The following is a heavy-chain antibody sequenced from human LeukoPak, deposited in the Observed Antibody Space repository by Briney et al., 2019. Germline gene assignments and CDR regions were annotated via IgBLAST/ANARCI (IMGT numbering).Heavy chain of an antibody. CDR1: GFTFSSYA. D-gene: IGHD5-12*01. Sequence: AGGSLRLSCAASGFTFSSYAMHWVRQAPGKGLEYVSAISSNGGSTYYANSVKGRFTISRDNSKNTLYLQMGSLRAEDMAVYYCARALARGYSGYPDYWGQGTLVTVSS. J-gene: IGHJ4*02. V-gene: IGHV3-64*01. CDR3: ARALARGYSGYPDY. CDR2: ISSNGGST.